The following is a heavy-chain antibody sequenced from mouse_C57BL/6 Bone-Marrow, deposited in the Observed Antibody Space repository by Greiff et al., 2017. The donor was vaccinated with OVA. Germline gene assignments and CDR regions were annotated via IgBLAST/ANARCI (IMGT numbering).Heavy chain of an antibody. V-gene: IGHV1-53*01. CDR1: GYTFTSYW. J-gene: IGHJ2*01. Sequence: QVHVKQPGTELVKPGASVKLSCKASGYTFTSYWMHWVKQRPGQGLEWIGNINPSNGGTNYNEKFKSKATLTVDKSSSTAYMQLSSLTSEDSAVYYCARFPFITTVVATEGYWGQGTTLTVSS. CDR2: INPSNGGT. CDR3: ARFPFITTVVATEGY. D-gene: IGHD1-1*01.